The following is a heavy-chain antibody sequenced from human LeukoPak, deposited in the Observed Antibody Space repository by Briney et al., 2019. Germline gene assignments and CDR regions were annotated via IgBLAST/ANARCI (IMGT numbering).Heavy chain of an antibody. Sequence: ASVKVSCKASGYTFTGYYMHWVRQAPGQGLEWVGWINPNSGGTNYAQKFQGRVTMTRDTSISTAYMELSRLRSDDTAVYYCAREWDIVVVPAAIYGYWGQGTLVTVSS. D-gene: IGHD2-2*02. J-gene: IGHJ4*02. V-gene: IGHV1-2*02. CDR3: AREWDIVVVPAAIYGY. CDR2: INPNSGGT. CDR1: GYTFTGYY.